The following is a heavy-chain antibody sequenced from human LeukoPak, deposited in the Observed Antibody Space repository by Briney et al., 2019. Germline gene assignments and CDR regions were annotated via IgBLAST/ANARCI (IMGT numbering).Heavy chain of an antibody. CDR2: ISAYNGNT. CDR3: ARGPQRSSSWFFRGLTLVGAFDI. V-gene: IGHV1-18*01. CDR1: GYTFTSYG. J-gene: IGHJ3*02. D-gene: IGHD6-13*01. Sequence: GASVKVSCKASGYTFTSYGISWVRQAPGQGLEWMGWISAYNGNTNYAQKLQGRVTMTRNTSISTAYMELSSLRSEDTAVYYCARGPQRSSSWFFRGLTLVGAFDIWGQGTMVTVSS.